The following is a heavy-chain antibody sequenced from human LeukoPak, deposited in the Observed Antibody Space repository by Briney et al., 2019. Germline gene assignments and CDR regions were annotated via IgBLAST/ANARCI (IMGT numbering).Heavy chain of an antibody. CDR3: ARGGPPVAGTNNNWFDP. V-gene: IGHV4-34*01. CDR1: GGSFSGYY. Sequence: SETLSLTCAVYGGSFSGYYWSWIRQPPGKGLEWIGEINHSGSTNYNQSLKSRVTISVDTSKNQFSLKLSSVTAADTAVYYCARGGPPVAGTNNNWFDPWGQGTLVTVSS. J-gene: IGHJ5*02. CDR2: INHSGST. D-gene: IGHD6-19*01.